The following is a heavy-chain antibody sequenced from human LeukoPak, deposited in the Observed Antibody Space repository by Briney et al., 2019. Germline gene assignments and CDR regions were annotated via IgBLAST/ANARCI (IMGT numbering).Heavy chain of an antibody. CDR1: GFTFDDYA. Sequence: PGRSLRLSCAASGFTFDDYAMHWVRQAPGKGLEWVSGISWNSGSIGYADSAKGRFTISRDNAKNSLYLQMNSLRAEDTALYYCAKIAAADHFDYWGQGTLVTVSS. D-gene: IGHD6-13*01. V-gene: IGHV3-9*01. CDR3: AKIAAADHFDY. CDR2: ISWNSGSI. J-gene: IGHJ4*02.